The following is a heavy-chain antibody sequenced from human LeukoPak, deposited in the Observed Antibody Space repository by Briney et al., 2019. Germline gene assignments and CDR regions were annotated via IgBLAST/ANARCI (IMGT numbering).Heavy chain of an antibody. D-gene: IGHD3-10*01. Sequence: GGSLRLSCAASGFTFSSYAMSWVRQAPGKGLEWVSAISGSGGSTYYADSVKGRFTISRDNSKNTLYLQMNSLRAEDTAVYYCAKDSSMVRGVITDFDYWGKGNLVTVSS. CDR3: AKDSSMVRGVITDFDY. V-gene: IGHV3-23*01. CDR2: ISGSGGST. CDR1: GFTFSSYA. J-gene: IGHJ4*02.